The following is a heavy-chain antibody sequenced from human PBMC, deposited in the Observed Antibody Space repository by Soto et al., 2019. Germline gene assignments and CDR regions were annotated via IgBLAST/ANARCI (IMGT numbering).Heavy chain of an antibody. J-gene: IGHJ6*02. V-gene: IGHV3-53*01. CDR3: ERDGPHFYDSSGYYSPYYNYTGMDV. D-gene: IGHD3-22*01. Sequence: PGGSLRLSCAASGFTVISNYMSWVRQPPGKGLEWVSVIYSGGSTYYADSVKGRFTISRDNSKNTLYLQMNSLRAEDTAVYYCERDGPHFYDSSGYYSPYYNYTGMDVWGQGTTVTGS. CDR2: IYSGGST. CDR1: GFTVISNY.